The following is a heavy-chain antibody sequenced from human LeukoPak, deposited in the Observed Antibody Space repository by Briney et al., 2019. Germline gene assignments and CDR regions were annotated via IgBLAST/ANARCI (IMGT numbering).Heavy chain of an antibody. V-gene: IGHV4-34*12. CDR2: IFYSGSA. D-gene: IGHD4-17*01. CDR3: ARDAYGDYGGGFDY. CDR1: GGSFSGYY. J-gene: IGHJ4*02. Sequence: SETLSLTCAVYGGSFSGYYWGWVRQPPGKALEWIGNIFYSGSAYYNPSLKSRVTISVDTSKNQFSLKLSSVTAADTAVYYCARDAYGDYGGGFDYWGQGTLVTVSS.